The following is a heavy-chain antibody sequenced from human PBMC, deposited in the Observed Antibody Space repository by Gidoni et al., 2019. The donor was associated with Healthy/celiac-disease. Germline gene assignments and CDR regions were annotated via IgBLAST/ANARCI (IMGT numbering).Heavy chain of an antibody. CDR2: SSGSGGST. D-gene: IGHD2-2*01. Sequence: EVQLLESGGGLVQPGGSLRLSCAASGFTFSTYAMSWVRQAPGKGLEWVSASSGSGGSTYYADSVKGRFTISRDNSKNTLYLQMNSLRAEDTAVYYCAKVGYCSSTSCPRYYYYGMDVWGQGTTVTVSS. V-gene: IGHV3-23*01. CDR3: AKVGYCSSTSCPRYYYYGMDV. J-gene: IGHJ6*02. CDR1: GFTFSTYA.